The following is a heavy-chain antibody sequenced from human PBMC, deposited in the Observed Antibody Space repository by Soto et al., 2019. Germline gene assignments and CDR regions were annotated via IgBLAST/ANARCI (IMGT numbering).Heavy chain of an antibody. J-gene: IGHJ4*02. D-gene: IGHD7-27*01. CDR1: GYSFSNYW. CDR2: IHPSDSDT. Sequence: EVQLVQSGAEVKKPGESLKISCKGSGYSFSNYWIGWVRQMPGKGLEWMGIIHPSDSDTRYSPSFQGQVTISVDRSIKTAYLSWSPLKASDTAMYYGVRLDWGNDRIFAYWGQGTLSLPPQ. V-gene: IGHV5-51*01. CDR3: VRLDWGNDRIFAY.